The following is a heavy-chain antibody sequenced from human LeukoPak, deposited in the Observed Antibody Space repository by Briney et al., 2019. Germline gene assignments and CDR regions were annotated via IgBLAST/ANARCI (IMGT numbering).Heavy chain of an antibody. V-gene: IGHV1-24*01. CDR3: ATAPWGGIAVSHEARALDAFDI. CDR1: GYTLTELS. D-gene: IGHD6-19*01. Sequence: GASVKVSCKVSGYTLTELSMHWVRQAPGKGLEWMGGFDPEDGETIYAQKFQGRVTMTEDTSTDTAYMEPSSLRSEDTAVYYCATAPWGGIAVSHEARALDAFDIWGQGTMVTVSS. CDR2: FDPEDGET. J-gene: IGHJ3*02.